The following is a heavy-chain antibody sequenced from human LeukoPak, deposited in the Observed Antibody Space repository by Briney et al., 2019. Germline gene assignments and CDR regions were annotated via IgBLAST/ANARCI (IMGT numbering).Heavy chain of an antibody. CDR2: INHSGST. CDR3: ARTEGYSYGYGN. Sequence: SETLSLTCAVYGGSFSGYYWSWIRQPPGKGLEWIGEINHSGSTNYNPSLKSRVTISVDTSKNQFSLKLSSVTAADTAVYYCARTEGYSYGYGNWGQGTLVTVSS. D-gene: IGHD5-18*01. CDR1: GGSFSGYY. V-gene: IGHV4-34*01. J-gene: IGHJ4*02.